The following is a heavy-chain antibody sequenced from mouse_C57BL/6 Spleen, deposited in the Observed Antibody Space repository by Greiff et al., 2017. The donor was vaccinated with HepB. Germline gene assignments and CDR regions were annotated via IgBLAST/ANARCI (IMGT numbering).Heavy chain of an antibody. D-gene: IGHD1-1*01. CDR2: IDPANGNT. CDR1: GFNIKNTY. J-gene: IGHJ2*01. Sequence: VQLKESVAELVRPGASVKLSCTASGFNIKNTYMHWVKQRPEQGLEWIGRIDPANGNTKYAPKFQGKATITADTSSNTAYLQLSSLTSEDTAIYYCARGGYYYGSSPWYFDYWGQGTTLTVSS. CDR3: ARGGYYYGSSPWYFDY. V-gene: IGHV14-3*01.